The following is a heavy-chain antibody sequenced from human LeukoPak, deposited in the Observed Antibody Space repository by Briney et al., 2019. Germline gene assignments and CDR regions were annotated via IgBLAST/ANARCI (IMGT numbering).Heavy chain of an antibody. J-gene: IGHJ2*01. Sequence: PGGSLRLSCAASGFTVGSNYMSWVRQAPGKGLEWVSVIYSGGSTYYADSVKGRFTISRDNSKNTLYLQMNSLRAEDTPVYYCARMPRPGYFDLWGRGTLVTVSS. CDR1: GFTVGSNY. CDR2: IYSGGST. V-gene: IGHV3-66*02. CDR3: ARMPRPGYFDL. D-gene: IGHD2-2*01.